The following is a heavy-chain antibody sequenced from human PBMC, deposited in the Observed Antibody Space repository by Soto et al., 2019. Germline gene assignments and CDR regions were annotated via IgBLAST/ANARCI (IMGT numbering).Heavy chain of an antibody. D-gene: IGHD2-2*01. J-gene: IGHJ6*03. Sequence: ASVKVSCKASGYTFTSYAMHWVRQAPGQRLEWMGWINAGNGNTKYSQKFQGRVTITRDTSASTAYMELSSLRSEDTAVYYCARDIVPAATYYYYYYMDVWGKGTTVTVSS. CDR1: GYTFTSYA. V-gene: IGHV1-3*01. CDR3: ARDIVPAATYYYYYYMDV. CDR2: INAGNGNT.